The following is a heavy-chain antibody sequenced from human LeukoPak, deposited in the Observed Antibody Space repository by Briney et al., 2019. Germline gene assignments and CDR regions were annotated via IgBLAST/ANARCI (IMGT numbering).Heavy chain of an antibody. V-gene: IGHV4-59*01. CDR2: IYYSGST. J-gene: IGHJ4*02. Sequence: KPSETLSLTCTVSGGSISSYYWSWIRQPPGKGLDWIGYIYYSGSTNYNPSLKSRVTISVDTSKNQFSLKLSSVTAADTAVYYCARVLPPDLPVFDYWGQGTLVTVSS. CDR3: ARVLPPDLPVFDY. CDR1: GGSISSYY. D-gene: IGHD1-14*01.